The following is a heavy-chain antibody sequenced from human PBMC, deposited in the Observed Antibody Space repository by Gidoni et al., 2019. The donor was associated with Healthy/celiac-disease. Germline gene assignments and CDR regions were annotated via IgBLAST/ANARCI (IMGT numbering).Heavy chain of an antibody. CDR3: TRGARFLEYYFDY. CDR2: IRSKAYGGTT. CDR1: GFTFGDYA. D-gene: IGHD3-3*01. V-gene: IGHV3-49*03. Sequence: EVQLVESGGGLVQPGRSLRLSCPASGFTFGDYAMSWFRQAPGKGLEWIGFIRSKAYGGTTEYAASVKGRFTISRDDSKSIAYLQMNSLKTEDTAVYYCTRGARFLEYYFDYWGQGTLVTVSS. J-gene: IGHJ4*02.